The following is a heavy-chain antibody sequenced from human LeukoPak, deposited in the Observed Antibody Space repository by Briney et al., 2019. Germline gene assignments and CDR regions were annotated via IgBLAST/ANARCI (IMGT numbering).Heavy chain of an antibody. Sequence: GGSLRLSCAASGFTFSGFWMTWVRQAPGKGLAWVANIKQDGSDKHYVDSVEGRFTISRDNAKSSLYLQMNSLRVEDTAFYYCAKDNRRHYTSGPNPDSLHWGQGALVTVSS. V-gene: IGHV3-7*03. CDR3: AKDNRRHYTSGPNPDSLH. CDR1: GFTFSGFW. J-gene: IGHJ4*02. CDR2: IKQDGSDK. D-gene: IGHD6-19*01.